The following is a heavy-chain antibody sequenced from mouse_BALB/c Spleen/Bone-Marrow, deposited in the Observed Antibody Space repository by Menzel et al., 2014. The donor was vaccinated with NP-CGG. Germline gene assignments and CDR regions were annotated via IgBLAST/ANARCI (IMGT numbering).Heavy chain of an antibody. J-gene: IGHJ2*01. CDR2: IHYSGYT. D-gene: IGHD1-1*01. CDR1: GYSITSGYC. Sequence: DVHLVGSGPDLVKPSRSLSLTCTVTGYSITSGYCWHWIRQFPGNKLEWMGYIHYSGYTDYNSSLKSRISITRDTSKNQFFLQLNSVTTEDAATYYCVRETPVVADFDYWGQGTTLTVSS. CDR3: VRETPVVADFDY. V-gene: IGHV3-1*02.